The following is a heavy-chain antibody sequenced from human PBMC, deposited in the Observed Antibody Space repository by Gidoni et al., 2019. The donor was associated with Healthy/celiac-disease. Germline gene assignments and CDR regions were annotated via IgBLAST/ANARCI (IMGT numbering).Heavy chain of an antibody. CDR1: GGSFSGYY. Sequence: QVQLQQWGAGLLKPSETLSLTCAVYGGSFSGYYCSRIRQPPGKGLEWIGEINHSGSTNYNPSLKSRVTISVDTSKNQFSLKLSSVTAADTAVYYCARGGGEYYDFWSGYYRNWFDPWGQGTLVTVSS. CDR2: INHSGST. CDR3: ARGGGEYYDFWSGYYRNWFDP. V-gene: IGHV4-34*01. D-gene: IGHD3-3*01. J-gene: IGHJ5*02.